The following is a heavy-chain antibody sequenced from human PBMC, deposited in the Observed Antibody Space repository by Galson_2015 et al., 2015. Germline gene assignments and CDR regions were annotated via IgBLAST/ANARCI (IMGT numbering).Heavy chain of an antibody. V-gene: IGHV3-21*01. Sequence: SLRLSCAASGFTFSSYSMNWVRQAPGKGLEWVSSISSSSSYIYYADSVKGRFTISRDNAKNSLYLQMNSLRAEDTAVYYCARDFSLGLGDYAGYFDLWGRGTLVTVSS. D-gene: IGHD4-17*01. CDR3: ARDFSLGLGDYAGYFDL. CDR2: ISSSSSYI. J-gene: IGHJ2*01. CDR1: GFTFSSYS.